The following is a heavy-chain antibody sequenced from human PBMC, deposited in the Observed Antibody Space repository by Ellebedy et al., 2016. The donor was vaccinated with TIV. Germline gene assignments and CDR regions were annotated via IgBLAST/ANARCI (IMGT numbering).Heavy chain of an antibody. CDR2: IIPILGIA. J-gene: IGHJ6*02. D-gene: IGHD6-13*01. Sequence: AASVKVSCKASGGTFSSYAISWVRQAPGQGLEWMGRIIPILGIANYAQKFQGRVTITAAKSTSTAYMELSSLRSEDTAVYYCARDRDRSSWYFGGYYYYGMDVWGQGTTVTVSS. CDR3: ARDRDRSSWYFGGYYYYGMDV. V-gene: IGHV1-69*04. CDR1: GGTFSSYA.